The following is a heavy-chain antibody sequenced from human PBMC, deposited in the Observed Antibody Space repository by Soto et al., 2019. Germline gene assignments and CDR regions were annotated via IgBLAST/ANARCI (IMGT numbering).Heavy chain of an antibody. D-gene: IGHD3-9*01. CDR1: GYTFTSYG. Sequence: ASVKVSCKASGYTFTSYGISWLRQAPGQGLEWMGWISAYNGNTNYAQKLQGRVTMTTDTSTSTAYMELRSLRSDDTAVYYCARTPSNFDGFHSWFAPWGKGPLVTVPS. CDR2: ISAYNGNT. J-gene: IGHJ5*02. CDR3: ARTPSNFDGFHSWFAP. V-gene: IGHV1-18*01.